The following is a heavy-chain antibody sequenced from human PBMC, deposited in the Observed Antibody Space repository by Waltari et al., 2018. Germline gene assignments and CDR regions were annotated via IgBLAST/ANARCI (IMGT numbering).Heavy chain of an antibody. V-gene: IGHV4-34*01. J-gene: IGHJ4*02. CDR1: GGSFSGYY. D-gene: IGHD2-15*01. CDR3: ARVPKDRISFDY. CDR2: INHSGST. Sequence: QVQLQQWGAGLLKPSETLSLTCAVYGGSFSGYYWSWIRQPPGKGLEWIGEINHSGSTRYNPPLKRPATITVDPSKNQFSLKLRSVTAADTSVYYCARVPKDRISFDYWGQGTLVTVSS.